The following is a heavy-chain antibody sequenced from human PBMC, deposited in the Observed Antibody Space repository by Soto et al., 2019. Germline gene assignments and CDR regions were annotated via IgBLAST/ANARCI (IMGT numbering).Heavy chain of an antibody. CDR3: ARAERGYCSGGSCYLGEYYMDV. CDR2: IYSGGST. J-gene: IGHJ6*03. CDR1: GFTVSSNY. Sequence: EVQLVESGGGLVQPGGSLRLSCAASGFTVSSNYMSWVRQAPGKGLEWVSVIYSGGSTYYADSVKGRFTISRDNSKNTLYLQMNSLRAEDTAVYYCARAERGYCSGGSCYLGEYYMDVWGKGTTVTVSS. D-gene: IGHD2-15*01. V-gene: IGHV3-66*01.